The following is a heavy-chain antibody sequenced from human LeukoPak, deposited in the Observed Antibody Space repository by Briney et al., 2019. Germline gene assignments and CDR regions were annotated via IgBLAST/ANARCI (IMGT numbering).Heavy chain of an antibody. D-gene: IGHD3-22*01. J-gene: IGHJ5*02. V-gene: IGHV1-18*01. CDR2: ISAYNGNT. Sequence: GASVKVSCKASGYTFTSYGISWVRQAPGQGLEWMGWISAYNGNTNYAQKLQGRVTMTTDTSTSTAYMELRSLRSDDTAVYYCARAAITMIEKGNNWFDPWGKGTLVTVSS. CDR3: ARAAITMIEKGNNWFDP. CDR1: GYTFTSYG.